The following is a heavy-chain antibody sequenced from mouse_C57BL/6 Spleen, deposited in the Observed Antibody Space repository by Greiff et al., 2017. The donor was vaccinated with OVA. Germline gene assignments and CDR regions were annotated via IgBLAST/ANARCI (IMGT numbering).Heavy chain of an antibody. CDR2: IYPGDGDT. Sequence: VQLVESGPELVKPGASVKISCKASGYAFSSSWMNWVKQRPGKGLEWIGRIYPGDGDTNYNGKFKGKATLTADKSSSTAYMQLSSLTSEDSAVYFCARGAYYSNSYALDYWGQGTSVTVSS. D-gene: IGHD2-5*01. J-gene: IGHJ4*01. CDR1: GYAFSSSW. V-gene: IGHV1-82*01. CDR3: ARGAYYSNSYALDY.